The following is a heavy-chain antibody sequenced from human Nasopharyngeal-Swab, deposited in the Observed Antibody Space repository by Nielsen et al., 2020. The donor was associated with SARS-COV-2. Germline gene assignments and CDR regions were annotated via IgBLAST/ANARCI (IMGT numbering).Heavy chain of an antibody. Sequence: SVKVSCKASGYTFTGYYMHWVRQAPGQGLEWMGRINPNSGGTNYAQKFQGRVTMTRDTSISTAYMELSRLRSDDTAVYYCARDLSSGWYSGSGWYFDLWGRGTLVTVSS. CDR1: GYTFTGYY. CDR2: INPNSGGT. CDR3: ARDLSSGWYSGSGWYFDL. D-gene: IGHD6-19*01. J-gene: IGHJ2*01. V-gene: IGHV1-2*06.